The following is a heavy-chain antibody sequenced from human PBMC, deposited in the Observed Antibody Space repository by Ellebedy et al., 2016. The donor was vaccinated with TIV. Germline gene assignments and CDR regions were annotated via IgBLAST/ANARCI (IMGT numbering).Heavy chain of an antibody. Sequence: GESLKISXAASGFTFSSYGMHWVRQAPGKGLEWVAVISYDGSNKYYADSVKGRFTISRDNSKNTLYLQMNSLRAEDTAVYYCANFYRYDYYGDYEFNFDLWGRGTLVTVSS. J-gene: IGHJ2*01. CDR2: ISYDGSNK. CDR3: ANFYRYDYYGDYEFNFDL. CDR1: GFTFSSYG. D-gene: IGHD4-17*01. V-gene: IGHV3-30*18.